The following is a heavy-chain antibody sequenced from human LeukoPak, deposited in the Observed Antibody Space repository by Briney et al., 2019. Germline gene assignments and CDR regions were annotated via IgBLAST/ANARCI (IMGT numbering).Heavy chain of an antibody. CDR3: ARALVTGTPFDY. CDR2: IYYSGST. J-gene: IGHJ4*02. V-gene: IGHV4-31*03. D-gene: IGHD1-7*01. Sequence: SETLSLTCTVSGGSISSGGYYWSWIRQHPGKGLEWIGYIYYSGSTYYNPFLKSRVTISVDTSKNQFSLKLSSVTAADTAVYYCARALVTGTPFDYWGQGTLVTVSS. CDR1: GGSISSGGYY.